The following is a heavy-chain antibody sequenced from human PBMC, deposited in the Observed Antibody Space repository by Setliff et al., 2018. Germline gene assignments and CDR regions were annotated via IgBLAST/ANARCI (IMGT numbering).Heavy chain of an antibody. D-gene: IGHD6-13*01. CDR3: ARARGSSWLFYYMDV. Sequence: GGSLRLSWAASGFTFRSYTMNWVRQAPGKGLEWVSYISSSSSTIYYADSAKGRFTISRDNAKNSLYLQMNSLRAEDTAVYYCARARGSSWLFYYMDVWGKGTTVTVSS. J-gene: IGHJ6*03. CDR2: ISSSSSTI. CDR1: GFTFRSYT. V-gene: IGHV3-48*01.